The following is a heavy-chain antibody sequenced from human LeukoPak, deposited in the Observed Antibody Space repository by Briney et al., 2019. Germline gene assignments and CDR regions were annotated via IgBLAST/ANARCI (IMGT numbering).Heavy chain of an antibody. J-gene: IGHJ4*02. CDR3: ARGPHTGVNYYDSSGYYY. CDR1: GGSFSGYY. CDR2: INHSGST. D-gene: IGHD3-22*01. Sequence: PSETLSLTCAVYGGSFSGYYWSWIRQPPGKGLEWIREINHSGSTNYNPSLKSRVTISVDTSKTQFPLKLSSVTAADTAVYYCARGPHTGVNYYDSSGYYYWGQGTLVTVSS. V-gene: IGHV4-34*01.